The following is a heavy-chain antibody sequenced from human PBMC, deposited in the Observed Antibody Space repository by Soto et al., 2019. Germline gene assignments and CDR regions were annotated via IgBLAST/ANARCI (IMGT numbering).Heavy chain of an antibody. V-gene: IGHV3-23*01. CDR2: ISDYGANT. Sequence: VQVLESGGGLVQPGGSLRLSCAASGFMSWVRQAPGKGLEWVSAISDYGANTYYVDSVKGRFTISRDNAKNTLYLQMNSLRAEDTAVYYCAKGFSGQYYDFRGQGTLVTVSS. D-gene: IGHD2-15*01. J-gene: IGHJ4*02. CDR3: AKGFSGQYYDF. CDR1: GF.